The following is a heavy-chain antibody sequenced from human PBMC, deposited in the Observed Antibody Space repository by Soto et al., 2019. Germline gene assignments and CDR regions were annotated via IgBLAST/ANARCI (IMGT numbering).Heavy chain of an antibody. V-gene: IGHV1-69*06. J-gene: IGHJ4*02. CDR2: IIPIFGTA. D-gene: IGHD3-10*01. CDR1: GGTFSSYA. CDR3: ARDSRYYYGSGSYYILDY. Sequence: GASVKVSCKASGGTFSSYAISWVRQAPGQGLEWMGGIIPIFGTANYAQKFQGRVTITADKSTSTAYMELSSLRSEDTAVYYCARDSRYYYGSGSYYILDYWGQGTLVTVSS.